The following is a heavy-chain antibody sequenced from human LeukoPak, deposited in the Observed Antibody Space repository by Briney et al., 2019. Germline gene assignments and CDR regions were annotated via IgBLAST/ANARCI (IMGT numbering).Heavy chain of an antibody. CDR2: ISSSGSTI. J-gene: IGHJ4*02. V-gene: IGHV3-11*01. CDR3: ARDYHYYYDSSGYCNY. CDR1: GFTFSDYY. D-gene: IGHD3-22*01. Sequence: GGSLRLSCAASGFTFSDYYMSWIRQAPGEGLEWVSYISSSGSTIYYADSVKGRFTISRDNAKNSLYLQMNSLRAEDTAVYYCARDYHYYYDSSGYCNYWGQGTLVTVSS.